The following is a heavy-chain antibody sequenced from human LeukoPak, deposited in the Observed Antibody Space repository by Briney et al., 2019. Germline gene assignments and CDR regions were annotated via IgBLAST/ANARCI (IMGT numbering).Heavy chain of an antibody. J-gene: IGHJ4*02. D-gene: IGHD3-22*01. CDR1: GFTFSSYG. CDR2: IWYDGSNK. V-gene: IGHV3-33*06. CDR3: AKMGDSSGH. Sequence: PGRSLRLSCAASGFTFSSYGMHWVRQAPGKGLEWVAVIWYDGSNKYYADSGKGRFTISRDNSKNTLYLQMKSLRAEDTAVYYCAKMGDSSGHWGQGTLVTVSS.